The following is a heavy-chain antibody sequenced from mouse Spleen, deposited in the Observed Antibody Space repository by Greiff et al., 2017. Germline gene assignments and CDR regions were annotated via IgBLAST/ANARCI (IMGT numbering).Heavy chain of an antibody. CDR1: GYTFTDYA. D-gene: IGHD1-1*01. CDR3: AREGTTVVEKTWFAY. V-gene: IGHV1S137*01. Sequence: QVQLQQSGAELVRPGVSVKISCKGSGYTFTDYAMHWVKQSHAKSLEWIGVISTYYGDASYNQKFKGKATMTVDKSSSTAYMELARLTSEDSAIYYCAREGTTVVEKTWFAYWGQGTLVTVSA. CDR2: ISTYYGDA. J-gene: IGHJ3*01.